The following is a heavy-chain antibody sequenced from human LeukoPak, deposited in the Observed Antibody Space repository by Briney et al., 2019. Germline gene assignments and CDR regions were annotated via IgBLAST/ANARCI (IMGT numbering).Heavy chain of an antibody. Sequence: ASVKVSCKASGYTFTSYDINWVRQATGQGLEWMGWMNPNSGNTGYAQKFQGRVTMTRNTSISTAYMELSSLRSGDTAVYYCARGIRKVRGVIKDWFDPWGQGTLVTVSS. D-gene: IGHD3-10*01. V-gene: IGHV1-8*01. CDR2: MNPNSGNT. CDR3: ARGIRKVRGVIKDWFDP. J-gene: IGHJ5*02. CDR1: GYTFTSYD.